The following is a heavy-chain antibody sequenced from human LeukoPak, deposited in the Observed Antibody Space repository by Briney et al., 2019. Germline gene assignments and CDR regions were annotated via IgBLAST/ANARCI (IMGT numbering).Heavy chain of an antibody. D-gene: IGHD2-2*01. CDR3: ARRVPAANDAFDI. CDR2: ISAYNGDT. J-gene: IGHJ3*02. CDR1: GYTFTSYG. Sequence: ASVKVSCKASGYTFTSYGISWVRQAPGQGLEWMGWISAYNGDTNYAQKLQGRVTMTTDTSTSTAYMELRSLRSDDTAAYYCARRVPAANDAFDIWGQGTMVTVSS. V-gene: IGHV1-18*01.